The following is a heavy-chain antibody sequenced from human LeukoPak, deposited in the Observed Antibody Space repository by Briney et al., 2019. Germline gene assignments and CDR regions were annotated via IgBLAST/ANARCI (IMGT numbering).Heavy chain of an antibody. CDR2: IKSGGINK. V-gene: IGHV3-30*02. J-gene: IGHJ3*02. Sequence: PGGSLRLSCAASGFTFNKYGMHWVRQAPGKGLEWVAFIKSGGINKYYADSVKGRIAVSRDNSKKTLYLQMNSLRPEDTAVYYCAKDNNGWAFDIWGQGTMVTVSS. CDR3: AKDNNGWAFDI. D-gene: IGHD1/OR15-1a*01. CDR1: GFTFNKYG.